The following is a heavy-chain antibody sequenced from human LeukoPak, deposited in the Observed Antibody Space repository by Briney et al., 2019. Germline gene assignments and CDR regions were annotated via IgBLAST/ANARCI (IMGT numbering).Heavy chain of an antibody. CDR3: ARFQVAGTYRFDY. CDR2: IYWHDDK. V-gene: IGHV2-5*01. D-gene: IGHD1-7*01. J-gene: IGHJ4*02. CDR1: GFSLSASGVS. Sequence: SGPTVANPTQTLTLTCTCFGFSLSASGVSVGWIGRPTGKALEWLAVIYWHDDKHYSAFLTRRLAITKATCKEQVVLTVTNMDPVDTATYYCARFQVAGTYRFDYWGQGTLVTVSS.